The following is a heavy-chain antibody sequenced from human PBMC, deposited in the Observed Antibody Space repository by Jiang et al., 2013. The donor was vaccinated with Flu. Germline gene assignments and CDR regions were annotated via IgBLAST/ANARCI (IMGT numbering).Heavy chain of an antibody. V-gene: IGHV3-30*19. CDR3: ARVWLSYFFDH. J-gene: IGHJ4*02. Sequence: GFTFSSYGMHWVRQAPGKGLEWVAYISDDGSEKSHAAAVKGRFTVSRDKSKNILYLQMNSLQREDTAVYYCARVWLSYFFDHWGQGVLVTVSS. CDR2: ISDDGSEK. D-gene: IGHD6-19*01. CDR1: GFTFSSYG.